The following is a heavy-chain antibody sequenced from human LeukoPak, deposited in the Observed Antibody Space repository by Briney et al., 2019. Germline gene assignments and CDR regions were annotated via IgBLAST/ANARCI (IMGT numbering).Heavy chain of an antibody. Sequence: GGSLRLSCAASGFTFSFYGMHWVRQAPGKGLEWVALIRYDGSNKYYADSVKGRFTISRDNSNNTLYLQMNSLRAEDTAVYYCARKGHSAYSVGMDVWGQGTTVTVSS. J-gene: IGHJ6*02. V-gene: IGHV3-33*01. CDR3: ARKGHSAYSVGMDV. CDR2: IRYDGSNK. D-gene: IGHD5-12*01. CDR1: GFTFSFYG.